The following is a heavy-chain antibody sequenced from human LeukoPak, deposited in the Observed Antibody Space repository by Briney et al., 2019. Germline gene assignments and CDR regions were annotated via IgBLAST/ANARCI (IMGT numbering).Heavy chain of an antibody. CDR1: GYTFTSYH. V-gene: IGHV1-46*01. Sequence: GASVKVSCKASGYTFTSYHMHWVRQAPGQGLEWMGIVNPSGGSASYAQKFQGRVTMTRDTSTNTVYMDLSSLRSQDTAVYFCARDMGATAGNSLSRKDAFDIWGQGTMVTVSS. J-gene: IGHJ3*02. CDR3: ARDMGATAGNSLSRKDAFDI. CDR2: VNPSGGSA. D-gene: IGHD1-26*01.